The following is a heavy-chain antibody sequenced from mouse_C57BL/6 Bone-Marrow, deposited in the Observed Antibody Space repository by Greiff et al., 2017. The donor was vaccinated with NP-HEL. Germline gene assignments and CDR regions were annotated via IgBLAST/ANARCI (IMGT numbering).Heavy chain of an antibody. CDR3: TSPPEGWYFDV. V-gene: IGHV1-5*01. Sequence: EVQLQQSGTVLARPGASVKMSCKTSGYTFTSYWMHWVKQRPGQGLEWIGAIYPGNSDTSYNQKFKGKANLTAVTSASTADMELSSLTNEDSAVYYCTSPPEGWYFDVWGTGTTVTVSS. CDR1: GYTFTSYW. J-gene: IGHJ1*03. CDR2: IYPGNSDT.